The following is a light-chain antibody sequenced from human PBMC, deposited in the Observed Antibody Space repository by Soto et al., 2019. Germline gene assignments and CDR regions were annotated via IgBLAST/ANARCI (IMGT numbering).Light chain of an antibody. CDR3: QQYDSSPKT. V-gene: IGKV3-20*01. CDR2: GAS. CDR1: QSVSSSY. Sequence: EIVLTQSPGTRSLCRWGIATLSRRASQSVSSSYLAWYQQKPGQAPRLLIYGASSRATGIPDRFSGSGSGTDFTLTISRLEPEDFAVYYCQQYDSSPKTFGQGTKVDIK. J-gene: IGKJ1*01.